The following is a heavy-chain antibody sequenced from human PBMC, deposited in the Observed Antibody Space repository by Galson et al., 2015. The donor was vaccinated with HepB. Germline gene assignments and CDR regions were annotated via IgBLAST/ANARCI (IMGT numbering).Heavy chain of an antibody. D-gene: IGHD1-26*01. Sequence: SVKVSCKASGYTFTSYAMHWVRQAPGQRLEWMGWINAGNGNTKYSQKFQGRVTITRDTSASTAYMELSSLRSEDTAVYYCAGGIVGATSYYYYGMDVWGQGTTVTVSS. CDR1: GYTFTSYA. J-gene: IGHJ6*02. CDR2: INAGNGNT. V-gene: IGHV1-3*01. CDR3: AGGIVGATSYYYYGMDV.